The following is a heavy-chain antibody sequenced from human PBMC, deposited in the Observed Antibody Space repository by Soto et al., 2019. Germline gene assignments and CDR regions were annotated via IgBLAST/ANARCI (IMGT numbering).Heavy chain of an antibody. Sequence: EVQLLESGGGLVQPGGSLRLSCTGSGFTFSSYAMNWVRQAPGKGLECVSIISGSGGTTYYADSVKGRFTISRDNSKNTLYLQMSSLRAEDTAVYYCAKNGRAAAMYNWFDPWGQGTLVTVSS. J-gene: IGHJ5*02. D-gene: IGHD6-13*01. CDR3: AKNGRAAAMYNWFDP. CDR1: GFTFSSYA. CDR2: ISGSGGTT. V-gene: IGHV3-23*01.